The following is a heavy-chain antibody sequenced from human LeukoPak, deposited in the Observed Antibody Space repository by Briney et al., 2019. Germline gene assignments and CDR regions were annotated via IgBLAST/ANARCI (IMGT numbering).Heavy chain of an antibody. CDR2: INAGNGNT. CDR1: GYTFTSYA. CDR3: ARPRLAQNHFDY. V-gene: IGHV1-3*01. J-gene: IGHJ4*02. D-gene: IGHD3-3*02. Sequence: GASVKVSCKASGYTFTSYAMHWVRQAPGQRLEWMGWINAGNGNTKYSQKFQGRVTITRDTSASTAYMELSSLRSEDTAVYYCARPRLAQNHFDYWGQGTLVTVSS.